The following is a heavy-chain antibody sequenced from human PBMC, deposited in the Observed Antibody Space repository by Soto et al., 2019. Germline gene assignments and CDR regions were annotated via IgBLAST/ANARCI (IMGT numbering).Heavy chain of an antibody. V-gene: IGHV3-21*01. D-gene: IGHD2-21*01. CDR2: ISSTSTYI. CDR3: SIEYCTGNSCYSRIFAY. J-gene: IGHJ1*01. Sequence: AVRISGEGSGLTFSRYSWNWVRQTTGKGLEWVTSISSTSTYIYYGDFVKGRFSIARDNAKNSLYLQMDSLRDEGTALYYLSIEYCTGNSCYSRIFAYLGQGTPVP. CDR1: GLTFSRYS.